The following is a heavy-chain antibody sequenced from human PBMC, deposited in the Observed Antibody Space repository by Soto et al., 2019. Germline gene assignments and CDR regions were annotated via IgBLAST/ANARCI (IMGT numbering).Heavy chain of an antibody. CDR1: GFTFSTYW. CDR2: IKGDGSSL. J-gene: IGHJ6*02. Sequence: EVKVVESGGGLVQPGGSLRLSCAASGFTFSTYWMHWVRQVPGKGLVWVSRIKGDGSSLSYADSVKDRFTISRDNVENPVYLQMGTLRADDPALYYCARGLKNYYGVAVWGQGTTVTVSS. CDR3: ARGLKNYYGVAV. V-gene: IGHV3-74*01.